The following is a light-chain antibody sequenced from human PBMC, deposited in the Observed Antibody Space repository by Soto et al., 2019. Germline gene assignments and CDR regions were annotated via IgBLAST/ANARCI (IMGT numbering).Light chain of an antibody. Sequence: DIQMTQSPCALSASVGDRVTLTWRASQSITNYSNWYQHKPGQAPNLLIYAASTLQAGVPSRFRGSGSGTDFTLTISSLQPEDFATYFCQQSNSSPPTFGGGTKVDI. CDR3: QQSNSSPPT. CDR1: QSITNY. CDR2: AAS. V-gene: IGKV1-39*01. J-gene: IGKJ4*01.